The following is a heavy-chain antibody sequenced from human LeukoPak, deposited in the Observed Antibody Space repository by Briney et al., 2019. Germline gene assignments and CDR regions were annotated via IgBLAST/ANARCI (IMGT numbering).Heavy chain of an antibody. CDR2: IYYSGST. D-gene: IGHD3-22*01. CDR3: ARLGPYAYYDSYFDY. V-gene: IGHV4-39*01. J-gene: IGHJ4*02. Sequence: SETLSLTCTVSGGSISSSSYYWGWIRQPPGKGLEWIGSIYYSGSTYYNSSLKRRVTVSVDSAKHQFSLKLSSVTAADTAVYSCARLGPYAYYDSYFDYWGQATLVTVSS. CDR1: GGSISSSSYY.